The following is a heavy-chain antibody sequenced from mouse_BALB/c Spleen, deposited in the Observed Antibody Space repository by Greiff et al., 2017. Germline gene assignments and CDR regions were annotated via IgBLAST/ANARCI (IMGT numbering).Heavy chain of an antibody. V-gene: IGHV1-69*02. CDR2: IDPSDSET. J-gene: IGHJ4*01. CDR1: GYTFTSYW. D-gene: IGHD2-3*01. Sequence: VQLQQSGAELVKPGAPVKLSCKASGYTFTSYWMNWVKQRPGRGLEWIGRIDPSDSETHYNQKFKDKATLTVDKSSSTAYIQLSSLTSEDSAVYYCARDGYYPLYAMDYWGQGTSVTVSS. CDR3: ARDGYYPLYAMDY.